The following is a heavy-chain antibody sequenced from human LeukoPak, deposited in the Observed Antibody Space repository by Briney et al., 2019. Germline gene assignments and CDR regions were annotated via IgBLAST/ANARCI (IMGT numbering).Heavy chain of an antibody. Sequence: PSETLSLTSALHVGSFSVYYWSCIRQPPGEGLEWIGEINHSGSTNYNPSLKSRATIPLHTSKNHFSLKLSSVTAADMDVYYCASLDHRRFYDSSGQIDYWGQGTLVTVSS. D-gene: IGHD3-22*01. CDR2: INHSGST. J-gene: IGHJ4*02. V-gene: IGHV4-34*01. CDR3: ASLDHRRFYDSSGQIDY. CDR1: VGSFSVYY.